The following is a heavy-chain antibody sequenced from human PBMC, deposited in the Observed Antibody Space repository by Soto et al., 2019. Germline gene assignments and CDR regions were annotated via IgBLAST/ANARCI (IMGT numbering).Heavy chain of an antibody. CDR2: ISGGGKNT. CDR3: AKFEGGVPGPVAY. V-gene: IGHV3-23*01. Sequence: GGSLRLCCAASGFTFNSCAMSWVRQAPGKGLEWVSGISGGGKNTYYADSVKGRIVISRDNSKNTLYLQMNSLRVEDTAVYYCAKFEGGVPGPVAYWGQGTLVTVSS. CDR1: GFTFNSCA. J-gene: IGHJ4*02. D-gene: IGHD2-15*01.